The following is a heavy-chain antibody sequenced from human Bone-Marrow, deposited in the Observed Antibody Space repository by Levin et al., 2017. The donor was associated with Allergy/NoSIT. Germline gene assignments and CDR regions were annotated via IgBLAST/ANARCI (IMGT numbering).Heavy chain of an antibody. CDR2: IWYDGVNE. Sequence: PTGGSLRLSCAASGYTFSSFGMHWVRQAPGKGLEWVAVIWYDGVNEFYADSVKGRFRISRDNSQDTVYLQMNGLRDEDTAVYYCARDRGHIAVATLGRWSPDYWGQGTLVTVSS. CDR1: GYTFSSFG. J-gene: IGHJ4*02. V-gene: IGHV3-33*01. D-gene: IGHD6-19*01. CDR3: ARDRGHIAVATLGRWSPDY.